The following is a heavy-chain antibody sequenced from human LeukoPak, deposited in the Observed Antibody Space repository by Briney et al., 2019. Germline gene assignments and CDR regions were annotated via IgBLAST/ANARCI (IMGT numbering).Heavy chain of an antibody. CDR1: GGSIKSNNW. J-gene: IGHJ4*02. Sequence: SETLSLTCAVSGGSIKSNNWWSWVRQPPGQGLEWIGEIYHSGSTNYNPSLESRVTVSVDKSKNQFSLDLSSVTAADTAVYYCARHNRITGTTEYYFDYWGQGTLVTVSS. CDR2: IYHSGST. CDR3: ARHNRITGTTEYYFDY. D-gene: IGHD1-7*01. V-gene: IGHV4-4*02.